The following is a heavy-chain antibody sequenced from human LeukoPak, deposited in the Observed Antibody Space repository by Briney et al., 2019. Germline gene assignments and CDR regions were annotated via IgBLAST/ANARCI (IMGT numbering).Heavy chain of an antibody. J-gene: IGHJ5*02. V-gene: IGHV1-24*01. D-gene: IGHD3-10*01. Sequence: ASVKVSCKVSGYTLTELSMHWVRQAPGKGLEWMGGFDPEDGETIYAQKFQGRVTMTEDTSTDTAYMELSSLRSEDTAVYYCARSILWFGEFPNWFDPWGQGTLVTVSS. CDR3: ARSILWFGEFPNWFDP. CDR2: FDPEDGET. CDR1: GYTLTELS.